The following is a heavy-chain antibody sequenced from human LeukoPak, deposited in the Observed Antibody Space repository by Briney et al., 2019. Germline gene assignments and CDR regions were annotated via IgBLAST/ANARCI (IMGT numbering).Heavy chain of an antibody. J-gene: IGHJ2*01. V-gene: IGHV4-39*01. Sequence: PSETLSLTCTVSGGSISSSTYYWGWIRQPPGKGLEWIASIYYSGSTNYRPSLKSRVTISVDTPKNQFSLKLSSVTAADTAVYYCARRTNKILRSTAYGYWYFDLWGRGTLVIVSS. CDR1: GGSISSSTYY. D-gene: IGHD2-8*01. CDR2: IYYSGST. CDR3: ARRTNKILRSTAYGYWYFDL.